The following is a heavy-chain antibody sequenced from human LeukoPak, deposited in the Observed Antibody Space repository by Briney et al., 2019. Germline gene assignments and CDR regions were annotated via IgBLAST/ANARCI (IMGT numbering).Heavy chain of an antibody. CDR2: MNPNSGNT. J-gene: IGHJ4*02. Sequence: ASVKVSCKASGYTFTSYDINWVRQATGQGLEWMGWMNPNSGNTGYAQKFQGRVTITRKTSISTAYMELSSLRSEDTAVYYCARAAYPYDIYFDYWGQGTLVTVSS. CDR1: GYTFTSYD. CDR3: ARAAYPYDIYFDY. V-gene: IGHV1-8*03. D-gene: IGHD3-9*01.